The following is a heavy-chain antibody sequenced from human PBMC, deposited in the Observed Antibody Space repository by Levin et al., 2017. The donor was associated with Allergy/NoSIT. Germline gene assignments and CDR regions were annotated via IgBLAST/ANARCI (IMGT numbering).Heavy chain of an antibody. Sequence: AASVKVSCAASGFTFTTFWMTWVRQAPGKGLEWVANIERDGSETYYVDSVKGRFTISRDNAKNSVYLQMNSLRVDDTAVYYCAREEGWGYHYGMDVWGQGTTVTVSS. CDR3: AREEGWGYHYGMDV. D-gene: IGHD3-16*02. V-gene: IGHV3-7*01. CDR2: IERDGSET. J-gene: IGHJ6*02. CDR1: GFTFTTFW.